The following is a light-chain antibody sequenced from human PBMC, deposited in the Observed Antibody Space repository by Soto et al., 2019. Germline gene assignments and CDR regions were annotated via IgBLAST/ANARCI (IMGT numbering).Light chain of an antibody. CDR1: SSDFGGYNY. CDR3: SSYTSSSTYAV. Sequence: QSVLTQPASVSGSPGQSITISCTGTSSDFGGYNYVSWYQQHPGKAPKLMIYDVSNRPSGVSNRFSGSKSGNTASLTISGPQAEDEADYYCSSYTSSSTYAVFGGGTQVTVL. J-gene: IGLJ2*01. V-gene: IGLV2-14*01. CDR2: DVS.